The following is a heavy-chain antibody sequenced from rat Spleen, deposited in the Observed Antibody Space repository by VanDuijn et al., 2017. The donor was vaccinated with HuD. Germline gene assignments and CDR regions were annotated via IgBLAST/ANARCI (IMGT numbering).Heavy chain of an antibody. CDR2: ISYDGGSI. CDR3: TTDRTGALMDA. Sequence: EVQLVESGGGLVQPGRSLKLSCVASGFTFSDYDMAWVRQAPKRGLEWVAYISYDGGSIYYRDSVKGRFTISRDNAKSTLYLQMDSLRSEDTATYYCTTDRTGALMDAWGQGASVTVSS. D-gene: IGHD5-1*01. J-gene: IGHJ4*01. CDR1: GFTFSDYD. V-gene: IGHV5-20*01.